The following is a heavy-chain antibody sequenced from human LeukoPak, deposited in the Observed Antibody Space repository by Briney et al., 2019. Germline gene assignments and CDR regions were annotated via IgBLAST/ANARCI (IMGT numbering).Heavy chain of an antibody. CDR2: IFHSGHT. CDR3: ARLDGSYFDY. V-gene: IGHV4-59*08. D-gene: IGHD3-10*01. Sequence: SETLPLTCTVSGGSISIFYWSWLRQPPGKGLEWIGYIFHSGHTNYNPSLKSRVTISVDTSKNQFSLKLSSVTAADTAVYYCARLDGSYFDYWGQGTLVTVSS. CDR1: GGSISIFY. J-gene: IGHJ4*02.